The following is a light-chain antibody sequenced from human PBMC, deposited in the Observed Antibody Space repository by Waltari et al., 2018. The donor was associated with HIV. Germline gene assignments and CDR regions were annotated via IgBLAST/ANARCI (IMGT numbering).Light chain of an antibody. Sequence: QSALTQPASVSGSPGQSITMSCTWTSSDVGCYNVFHWYQQHPGKAPNLMIYEVTKRPSGVSNRFSGSKSGNTASLTISGLQAEDEADYYCCSYAGRSTHVFGTGTKVTVL. J-gene: IGLJ1*01. CDR1: SSDVGCYNV. CDR3: CSYAGRSTHV. CDR2: EVT. V-gene: IGLV2-23*02.